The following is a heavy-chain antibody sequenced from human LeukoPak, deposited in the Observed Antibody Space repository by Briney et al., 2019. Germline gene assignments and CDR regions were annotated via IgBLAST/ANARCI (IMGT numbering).Heavy chain of an antibody. J-gene: IGHJ4*02. CDR1: GXSXXGYY. V-gene: IGHV4-34*01. CDR2: INHSGST. D-gene: IGHD3-22*01. Sequence: PXXXLSLTCAXYGXSXXGYYWSWIRQPPGKGLEWIGEINHSGSTNYNPSLKSRVTISVDTSKNQFSLKLSSATAADTAVYYCARGYLYDSRNFDYWGQGTLVTVSS. CDR3: ARGYLYDSRNFDY.